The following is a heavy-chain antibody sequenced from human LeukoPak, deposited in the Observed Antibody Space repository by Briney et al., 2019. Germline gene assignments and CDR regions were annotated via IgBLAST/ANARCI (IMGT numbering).Heavy chain of an antibody. CDR2: MKLDGSKE. V-gene: IGHV3-7*01. J-gene: IGHJ4*02. CDR1: GFTFSNYW. CDR3: AKDLSSGGGYD. D-gene: IGHD3-16*01. Sequence: AGGSLRLSCVASGFTFSNYWMTWVRQAPGKGLEWLANMKLDGSKEHYVDSVKGRFTISRDNAKNSVYLQMNSLRPEDTAVYYCAKDLSSGGGYDWGQGTLVTVSS.